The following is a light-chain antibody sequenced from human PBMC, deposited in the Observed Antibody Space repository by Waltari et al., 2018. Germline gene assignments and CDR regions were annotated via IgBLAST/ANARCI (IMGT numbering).Light chain of an antibody. CDR3: AAWDDSLNGPV. CDR1: SSNIGSNT. V-gene: IGLV1-44*01. Sequence: QSVLPQPPSAAGTTGQRVTIACSGISSNIGSNTVTWYQQLPGTAPKLLTYSNNQRPSGVPDRFSGSKSGTSASLAIRGLQSEDEADYYCAAWDDSLNGPVFGGGTKLTVL. CDR2: SNN. J-gene: IGLJ3*02.